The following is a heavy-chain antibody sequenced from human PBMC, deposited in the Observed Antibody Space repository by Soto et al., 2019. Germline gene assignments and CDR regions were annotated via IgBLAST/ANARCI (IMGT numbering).Heavy chain of an antibody. V-gene: IGHV1-18*04. CDR3: AREPALSGSYYYYYYGMDV. J-gene: IGHJ6*02. CDR2: ISAYNGNT. CDR1: GYTFTSYG. D-gene: IGHD1-26*01. Sequence: ASVKVSCKASGYTFTSYGISWVRQAPGQGLEWMGWISAYNGNTNYAQKLQGRVTMTTDTSTSTAHMELRSLRSDDTAVYYCAREPALSGSYYYYYYGMDVWGQGTTVTVSS.